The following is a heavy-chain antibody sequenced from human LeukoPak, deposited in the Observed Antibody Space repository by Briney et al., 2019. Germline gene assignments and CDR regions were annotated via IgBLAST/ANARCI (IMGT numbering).Heavy chain of an antibody. V-gene: IGHV3-11*01. D-gene: IGHD4-17*01. Sequence: KPGGSLRLSCTVSGFTLSDHCMSWFRKSPGRGLEWISWITSSGTTIDYADSVKGRFTISRDNTKNSIYLQMNSLRADDTAVYYCARDPDYGDPYWGQGTLVTVSS. J-gene: IGHJ4*02. CDR3: ARDPDYGDPY. CDR2: ITSSGTTI. CDR1: GFTLSDHC.